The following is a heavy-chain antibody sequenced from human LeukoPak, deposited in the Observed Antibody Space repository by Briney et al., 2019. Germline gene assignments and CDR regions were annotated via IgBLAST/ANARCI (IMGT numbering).Heavy chain of an antibody. V-gene: IGHV1-2*02. CDR3: ASTGIPAALYYYGMDV. Sequence: ASVKVSCKASGYTFTGYYMHWVRQAPGQGLEWMGWINPNSGGTNYAQKFQGRVTMTRDTSISTAYMELSRLRSGDTAVYYCASTGIPAALYYYGMDVWGQGTTVTVSS. J-gene: IGHJ6*02. CDR1: GYTFTGYY. CDR2: INPNSGGT. D-gene: IGHD2-2*01.